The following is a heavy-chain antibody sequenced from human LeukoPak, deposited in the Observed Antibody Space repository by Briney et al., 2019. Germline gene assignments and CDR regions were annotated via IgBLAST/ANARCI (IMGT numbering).Heavy chain of an antibody. J-gene: IGHJ3*02. CDR2: IYYSGST. V-gene: IGHV4-59*01. CDR1: GGSISSYY. Sequence: KTSETLSLTCTVSGGSISSYYWSWIRQPPGQGLEWIGYIYYSGSTNYNPSLKSRVTISVDTSKNQFSLKLSSVTAADTAVYYCASGGYSSSRPGAFDIWGQGTMVTVSS. CDR3: ASGGYSSSRPGAFDI. D-gene: IGHD6-13*01.